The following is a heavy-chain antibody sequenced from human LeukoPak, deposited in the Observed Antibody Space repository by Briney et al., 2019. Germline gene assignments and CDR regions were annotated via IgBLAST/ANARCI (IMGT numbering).Heavy chain of an antibody. D-gene: IGHD3-22*01. CDR2: ISSSSSYI. Sequence: GGSLRLSCAASGFTFSSYSMNWVRQAPGKGLGWVSSISSSSSYIYYADSVKGRFTISRDNAKNSLYLQMNNLRAEDTAVYYCARASYYYDSSGYSPWGQGTLVTVSS. CDR3: ARASYYYDSSGYSP. J-gene: IGHJ5*02. V-gene: IGHV3-21*01. CDR1: GFTFSSYS.